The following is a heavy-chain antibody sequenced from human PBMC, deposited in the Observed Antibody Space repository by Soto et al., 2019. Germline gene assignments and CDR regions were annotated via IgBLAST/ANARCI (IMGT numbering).Heavy chain of an antibody. CDR3: ARGKYYDILTGRSKGLDY. CDR1: EYTFTSYY. V-gene: IGHV1-2*02. CDR2: IHPNSGGV. D-gene: IGHD3-9*01. Sequence: ASVKVSCKASEYTFTSYYMHWVRQAPGQGLEWMGWIHPNSGGVNYADNFQERVTMTRDTSITTAYMELNWLRSDDTAVYYCARGKYYDILTGRSKGLDYWGPGPLVTVSS. J-gene: IGHJ4*02.